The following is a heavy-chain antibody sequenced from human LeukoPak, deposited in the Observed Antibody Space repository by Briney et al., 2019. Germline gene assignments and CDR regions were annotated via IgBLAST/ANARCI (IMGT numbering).Heavy chain of an antibody. CDR2: IYYSGST. CDR3: AREVREWEPRRAFDI. CDR1: GVSIRSYY. Sequence: PSETLSLTCSVSGVSIRSYYWSWFRQPPGKGLEWIAYIYYSGSTSSNPSLKSRVTISVDTSKNQFSLKLTSVTAADTAVYYCAREVREWEPRRAFDIWGQGTMVTVSS. D-gene: IGHD1-26*01. V-gene: IGHV4-59*01. J-gene: IGHJ3*02.